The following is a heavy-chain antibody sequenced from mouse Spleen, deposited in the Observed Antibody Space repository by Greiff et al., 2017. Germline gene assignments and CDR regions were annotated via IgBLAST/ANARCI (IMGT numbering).Heavy chain of an antibody. CDR2: ISSGGDYI. V-gene: IGHV5-9-1*02. CDR1: GFTFSSYA. J-gene: IGHJ3*01. Sequence: EVKLVESGAGLVKPGGSLKLSCAASGFTFSSYAMSWVRQTPEKRLEWVAYISSGGDYIYYADTVKGRFTISRDNARNTLYLQMSSLKSEDTAMYYCTRTGTGFAYWGQGTLVTVSA. CDR3: TRTGTGFAY. D-gene: IGHD4-1*01.